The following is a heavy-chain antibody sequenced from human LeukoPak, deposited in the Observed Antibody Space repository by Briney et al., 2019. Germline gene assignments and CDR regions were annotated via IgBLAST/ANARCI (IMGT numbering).Heavy chain of an antibody. CDR1: GGSISSYY. V-gene: IGHV4-4*07. D-gene: IGHD5-18*01. CDR3: ARTTEGGYTYDYFYYYYMDV. Sequence: SETLSLTCTVSGGSISSYYWSWIRQPAGKGLEWIGRIYYSGSTNYNPSLKSRVTISVDTSKDQFSLKLSSVTAADTAVYYCARTTEGGYTYDYFYYYYMDVWGKGTTVTISS. CDR2: IYYSGST. J-gene: IGHJ6*03.